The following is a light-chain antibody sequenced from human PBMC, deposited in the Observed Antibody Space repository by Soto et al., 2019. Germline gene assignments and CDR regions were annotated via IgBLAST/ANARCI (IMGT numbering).Light chain of an antibody. Sequence: QSALAQPSSVSGSPGQSITISCTGTSTDVGGYNYVSWYQHHSGKAPKLLIYEVTNRPSGISDRFSGSKSVNTASLTISGRQAEEESDYYCGSYSSTDTPFVFGTGTKLTVL. CDR3: GSYSSTDTPFV. V-gene: IGLV2-14*01. CDR2: EVT. J-gene: IGLJ1*01. CDR1: STDVGGYNY.